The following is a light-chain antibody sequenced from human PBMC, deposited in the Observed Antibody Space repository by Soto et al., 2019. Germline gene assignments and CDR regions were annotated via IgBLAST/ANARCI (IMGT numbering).Light chain of an antibody. V-gene: IGLV2-14*01. J-gene: IGLJ1*01. CDR3: SSYTNYNTLDV. CDR1: SSDVGGYNY. CDR2: EVS. Sequence: QSVLTQPASVSGSPGQSITISCTGTSSDVGGYNYVSWYQQHPGKAPQLIIYEVSNRPSGVSYRFSGSKSGNTASLTISGLQAEDEADYYCSSYTNYNTLDVFGTGTKSPS.